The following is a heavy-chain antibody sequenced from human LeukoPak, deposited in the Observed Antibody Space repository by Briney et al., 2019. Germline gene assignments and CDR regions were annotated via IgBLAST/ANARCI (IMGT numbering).Heavy chain of an antibody. CDR2: ISSNGGNT. CDR3: ARVGSRYYDSSGYYSLFY. J-gene: IGHJ4*02. CDR1: GFTFSSHA. D-gene: IGHD3-22*01. V-gene: IGHV3-23*01. Sequence: GGSLRLSCATSGFTFSSHAISWVRQAPGKGLEWVSRISSNGGNTYYADSVKGRFTISRDNSKNTLYLQMNSLRAEDTAVYYCARVGSRYYDSSGYYSLFYWGQGTLVTVSS.